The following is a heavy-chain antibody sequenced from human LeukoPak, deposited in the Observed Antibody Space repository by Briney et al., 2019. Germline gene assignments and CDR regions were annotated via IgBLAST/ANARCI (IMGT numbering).Heavy chain of an antibody. CDR1: GYTFTSYG. CDR3: ARAEGYYDSSGYYWAPEPNYYFDY. Sequence: GASVKVSCKASGYTFTSYGISWVRQAPGQGLEWMGWISAYNGNTNYAQKLQGRVTMTTDTSTSTAYMELRSLRSDDTAVYYCARAEGYYDSSGYYWAPEPNYYFDYWGQGTLVTVSS. D-gene: IGHD3-22*01. V-gene: IGHV1-18*01. J-gene: IGHJ4*02. CDR2: ISAYNGNT.